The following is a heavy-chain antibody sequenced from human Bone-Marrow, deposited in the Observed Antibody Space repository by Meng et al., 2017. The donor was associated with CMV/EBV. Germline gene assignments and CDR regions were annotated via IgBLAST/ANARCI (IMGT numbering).Heavy chain of an antibody. CDR3: ARDTGGYDSTTPDH. V-gene: IGHV4-39*07. J-gene: IGHJ4*02. CDR2: IYYSGST. D-gene: IGHD3-22*01. Sequence: SETLSLPCTVSGGSISSSSYYWGWIRQPPGKGLEWMGSIYYSGSTYYNPSLKSRVTISVDTSKNQFSLKLSSVTAADTAVYYCARDTGGYDSTTPDHWGQGTLVTVSS. CDR1: GGSISSSSYY.